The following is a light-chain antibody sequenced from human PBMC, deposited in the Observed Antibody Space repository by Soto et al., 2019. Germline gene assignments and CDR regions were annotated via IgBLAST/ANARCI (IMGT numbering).Light chain of an antibody. CDR1: QSVSR. CDR2: DAS. Sequence: IVLTQSPDTLSLSPGERATLSCRASQSVSRLVWYQQKPGQAPRLLMNDASSRATDTPDRFSGSGSGTDFTLTISRVEPEDFSVYYCQQYAGSLITFGQGTRLEIK. J-gene: IGKJ5*01. V-gene: IGKV3-20*01. CDR3: QQYAGSLIT.